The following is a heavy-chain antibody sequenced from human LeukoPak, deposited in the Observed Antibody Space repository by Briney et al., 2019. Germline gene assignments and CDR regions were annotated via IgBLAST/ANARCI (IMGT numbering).Heavy chain of an antibody. Sequence: SFSFYAMSWVRQPPGKGLEWIGSLYYSGSTYYNPSLKSRVTISVDTSKNQFSLKLSSVTAADTAVFYCARRSYYDSSAIFDYWGQGTLVTVSS. J-gene: IGHJ4*02. CDR3: ARRSYYDSSAIFDY. CDR1: SFSFYA. V-gene: IGHV4-39*01. D-gene: IGHD3-22*01. CDR2: LYYSGST.